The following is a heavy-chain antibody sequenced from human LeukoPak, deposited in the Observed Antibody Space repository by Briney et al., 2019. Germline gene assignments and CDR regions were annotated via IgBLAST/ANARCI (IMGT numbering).Heavy chain of an antibody. V-gene: IGHV3-21*01. J-gene: IGHJ3*02. CDR1: GFTFSSYS. Sequence: GGSLRLSCGASGFTFSSYSMNWVRQAPGKGLEWVSSISSSRSYIYCADSVKGRFTISRDNAKNSLYLQMNSLRAEDTAVYYCARDAFDIWGQGTMVTVSS. CDR3: ARDAFDI. CDR2: ISSSRSYI.